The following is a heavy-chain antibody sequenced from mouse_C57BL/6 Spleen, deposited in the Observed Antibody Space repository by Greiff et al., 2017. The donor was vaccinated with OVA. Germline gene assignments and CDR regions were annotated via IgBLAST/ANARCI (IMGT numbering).Heavy chain of an antibody. J-gene: IGHJ4*01. CDR3: ARGFSGYYAMDY. Sequence: EVQLQQSGPELVKPGASVKISCKASGYTFTDYYMNWVKQSHGKSLEWIGDINPNNGGTSYNQKFKGKATLTVDKSSSTAYMELRSLTSEDSAVYYCARGFSGYYAMDYWGQGTSVTVSS. D-gene: IGHD1-3*01. V-gene: IGHV1-26*01. CDR2: INPNNGGT. CDR1: GYTFTDYY.